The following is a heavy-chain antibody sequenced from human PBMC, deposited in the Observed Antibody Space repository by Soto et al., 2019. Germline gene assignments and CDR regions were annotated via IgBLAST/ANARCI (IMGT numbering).Heavy chain of an antibody. CDR1: GYTFTGYY. CDR3: ARVPWDYYYGMDV. J-gene: IGHJ6*02. D-gene: IGHD1-26*01. CDR2: INPNSGGT. Sequence: ASVKVSCKASGYTFTGYYMHWVRQAPGQGLEWMGWINPNSGGTNYAQKFQGWVTMTRDTSISTAYMELSRLRSDDTAVYYCARVPWDYYYGMDVWGQGTTVTVSS. V-gene: IGHV1-2*04.